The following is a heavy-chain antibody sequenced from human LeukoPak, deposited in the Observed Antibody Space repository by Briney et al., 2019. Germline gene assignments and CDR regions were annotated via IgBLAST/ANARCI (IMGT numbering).Heavy chain of an antibody. CDR1: GFTFSTYW. V-gene: IGHV3-23*01. CDR2: ITGSGGST. CDR3: AKGKDC. Sequence: GGSLRLSCAASGFTFSTYWMVWVRQLPGKGLEWVSAITGSGGSTYYADSVKGRFTISRDNSKNTLYLQMNSLRADDTAVYYCAKGKDCWGQGTLVTVSS. J-gene: IGHJ4*02.